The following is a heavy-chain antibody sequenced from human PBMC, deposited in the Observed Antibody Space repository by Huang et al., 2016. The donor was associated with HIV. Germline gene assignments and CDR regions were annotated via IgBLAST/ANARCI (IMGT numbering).Heavy chain of an antibody. V-gene: IGHV4-34*02. Sequence: QVRLQQWGQGLLEPSETLSLTCAVYGASFISYYWSWGRQSPGKGLAWMGEMTPGGATNYNPSRNSRVTTTVDTAKNEVYLEVRAMTAAEAAIYYCARMAAPSYFDTWSLSPVEEDFLYDNLDVWGQGTPVSVSS. CDR3: ARMAAPSYFDTWSLSPVEEDFLYDNLDV. D-gene: IGHD3-9*01. J-gene: IGHJ6*02. CDR1: GASFISYY. CDR2: MTPGGAT.